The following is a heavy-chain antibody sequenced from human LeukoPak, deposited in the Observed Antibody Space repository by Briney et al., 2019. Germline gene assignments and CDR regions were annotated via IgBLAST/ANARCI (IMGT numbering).Heavy chain of an antibody. Sequence: ASVKVSCKASGYTFTSDYMHWLRQAPAQGLEWMGIINPSGGSTSYAQKFQGRVTMTRDTSTSTVYMELSSLRSEDTAVYYCARAPWDFWSGHIDYWGQGTLVTVSS. J-gene: IGHJ4*02. CDR1: GYTFTSDY. D-gene: IGHD3-3*01. V-gene: IGHV1-46*01. CDR2: INPSGGST. CDR3: ARAPWDFWSGHIDY.